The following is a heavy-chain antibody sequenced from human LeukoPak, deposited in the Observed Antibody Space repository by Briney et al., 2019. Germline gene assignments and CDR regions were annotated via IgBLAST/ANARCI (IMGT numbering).Heavy chain of an antibody. D-gene: IGHD3-22*01. V-gene: IGHV4-4*07. CDR1: GGSISSYY. Sequence: PSETLSLTCTVSGGSISSYYWSWIRQPAGKGLEWIGRIYTSGSTNYNPSLKSRVTMSVDTSKNQFSLKLSSVTAADTAVYYCARASCSHYYDSSGPEVGCGDFDYWGQGTLVTVSS. CDR2: IYTSGST. CDR3: ARASCSHYYDSSGPEVGCGDFDY. J-gene: IGHJ4*02.